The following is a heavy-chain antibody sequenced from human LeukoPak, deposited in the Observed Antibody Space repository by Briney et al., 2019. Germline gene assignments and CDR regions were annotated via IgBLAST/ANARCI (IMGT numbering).Heavy chain of an antibody. J-gene: IGHJ4*02. CDR2: TNPNSGNT. Sequence: ASVKVSCKASGYTFTSYDINWVRQATGQGREWMGWTNPNSGNTGYAQKFQGRVTMTRNTSISTAYMELSSLRSEDTAVYYCASTRLWFGELFPSFFDYWGQGTLVTVSS. D-gene: IGHD3-10*01. CDR3: ASTRLWFGELFPSFFDY. V-gene: IGHV1-8*01. CDR1: GYTFTSYD.